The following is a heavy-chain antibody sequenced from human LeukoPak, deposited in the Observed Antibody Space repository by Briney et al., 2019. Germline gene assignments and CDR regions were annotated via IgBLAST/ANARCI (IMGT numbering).Heavy chain of an antibody. Sequence: ASVKVSCKVSGYTLTELSMHWVRQAPGKGLEWMGGFDPEDGETIYAQKFQGRVTMTEDTSTDTAYMELSSLRSEDTAVYYCATATWIQLWLLFDYWGQGTLVTVSS. CDR1: GYTLTELS. V-gene: IGHV1-24*01. CDR3: ATATWIQLWLLFDY. CDR2: FDPEDGET. J-gene: IGHJ4*02. D-gene: IGHD5-18*01.